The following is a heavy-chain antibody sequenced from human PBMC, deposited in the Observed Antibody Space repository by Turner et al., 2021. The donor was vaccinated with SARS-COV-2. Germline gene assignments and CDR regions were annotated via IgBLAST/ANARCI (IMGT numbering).Heavy chain of an antibody. D-gene: IGHD3-22*01. CDR1: DGSISSSSYY. CDR2: IYYSGST. CDR3: ARNSPKWYYYDSSGYYDY. V-gene: IGHV4-39*01. J-gene: IGHJ4*02. Sequence: QLQLQESGPGRVKPSETLSLTCTVSDGSISSSSYYWGWIRQPPGKGLEWIGSIYYSGSTYYNPSLKSRVTLSVDTSTTQFSLKLSSVTAADTAVYYCARNSPKWYYYDSSGYYDYWGQGTLVTVSS.